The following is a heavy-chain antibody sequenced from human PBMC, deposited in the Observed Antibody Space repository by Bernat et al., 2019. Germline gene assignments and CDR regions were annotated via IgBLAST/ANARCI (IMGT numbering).Heavy chain of an antibody. Sequence: EVQLVESGGGVVRPGGSLRLSCAASGFTFDDYGMSWVRQAPGKGLEWVSGINWNGGSTGYADSAKGRFTISRDNAKNSLYLQMNSLRAEDTALYYCARDPSDDQFLHPFDYWGQGTLVTVSS. D-gene: IGHD2-21*01. V-gene: IGHV3-20*04. CDR1: GFTFDDYG. CDR2: INWNGGST. CDR3: ARDPSDDQFLHPFDY. J-gene: IGHJ4*02.